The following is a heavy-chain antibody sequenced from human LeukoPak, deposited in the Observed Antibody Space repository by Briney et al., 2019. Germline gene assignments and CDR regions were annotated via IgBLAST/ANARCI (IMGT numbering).Heavy chain of an antibody. D-gene: IGHD4-11*01. Sequence: GRSLRLSCAASGFTFSSYGMHWVRQAPGKGLEWVAVISYDGSNKYYADSVKGRFTISRDNSKNTLSLQMNSLRVEDTAVYYCAKDTGDYRVRYFFDSWGQGTLVAVSS. CDR3: AKDTGDYRVRYFFDS. J-gene: IGHJ4*02. V-gene: IGHV3-30*18. CDR1: GFTFSSYG. CDR2: ISYDGSNK.